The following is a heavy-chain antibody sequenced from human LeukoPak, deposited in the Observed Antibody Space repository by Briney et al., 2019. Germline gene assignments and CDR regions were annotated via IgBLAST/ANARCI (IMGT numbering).Heavy chain of an antibody. CDR1: GGSISSSNW. J-gene: IGHJ6*04. V-gene: IGHV4-4*02. CDR2: IYHSGST. Sequence: SETLSLTCAVSGGSISSSNWWSWVRQPPGKGLEWIGEIYHSGSTNYNPSLKSRVTISVDTSKNQFSLKLSSVTAADTAVYYCARGKYYYGLDVWGKGTTVTVSS. CDR3: ARGKYYYGLDV. D-gene: IGHD6-6*01.